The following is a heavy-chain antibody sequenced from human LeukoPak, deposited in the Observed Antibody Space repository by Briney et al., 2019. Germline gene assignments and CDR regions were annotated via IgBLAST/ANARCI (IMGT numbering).Heavy chain of an antibody. J-gene: IGHJ3*02. CDR2: IYTGGTT. CDR3: ARYLRTPDVAFDI. Sequence: GGSLRLSCAASEFTVSSSFMSWVRQAPGKGLEWVSIIYTGGTTYYADSVQGRFTISRDGSKNTVYLQMNSLRAEDTAVYYCARYLRTPDVAFDIWGQGTMVTVSS. CDR1: EFTVSSSF. D-gene: IGHD4-23*01. V-gene: IGHV3-66*01.